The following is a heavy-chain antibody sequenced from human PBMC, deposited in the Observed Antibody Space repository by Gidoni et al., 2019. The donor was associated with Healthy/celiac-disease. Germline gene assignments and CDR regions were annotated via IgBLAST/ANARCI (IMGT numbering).Heavy chain of an antibody. V-gene: IGHV4-34*01. CDR1: GGSLSGYY. D-gene: IGHD1-7*01. J-gene: IGHJ6*03. Sequence: QVQLQQWGAGLLKPSETLSLTCAVYGGSLSGYYWSWIRQPPGKGLEWIGEINHSGSTNYNPSLKSRVTISVDTSKNQFSLKLSSVTAADTAVYYCARKNEYNWNFSYYYYYMDVWGKGTTVTVSS. CDR3: ARKNEYNWNFSYYYYYMDV. CDR2: INHSGST.